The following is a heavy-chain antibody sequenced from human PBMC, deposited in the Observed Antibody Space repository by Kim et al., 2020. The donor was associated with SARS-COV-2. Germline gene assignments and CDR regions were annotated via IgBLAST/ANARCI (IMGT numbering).Heavy chain of an antibody. J-gene: IGHJ4*02. CDR1: GYTFSSYG. Sequence: ASVKVSCKASGYTFSSYGIGWVRQAPGQGLEWMGWISVYNGYTDYAQKFQGRVTMTTDTSTSTAYMELRSLRSDDTAVYYCARRADPLDYWGQGTLVTFSS. CDR2: ISVYNGYT. V-gene: IGHV1-18*01. CDR3: ARRADPLDY.